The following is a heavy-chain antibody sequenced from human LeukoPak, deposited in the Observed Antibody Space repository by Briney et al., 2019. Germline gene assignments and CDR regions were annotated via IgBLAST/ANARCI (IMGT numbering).Heavy chain of an antibody. CDR2: IKQDGTAK. D-gene: IGHD4-17*01. Sequence: GGSPRLSCAASGFTFNMYWMSWVRQAPGKGLEWVANIKQDGTAKYYVDSVKGRFTVSRDNAKNLLFLEMDSLTDEDTAVYYCAREEGTSDYGDYGDYWGQGTRVIVSP. J-gene: IGHJ4*02. V-gene: IGHV3-7*01. CDR1: GFTFNMYW. CDR3: AREEGTSDYGDYGDY.